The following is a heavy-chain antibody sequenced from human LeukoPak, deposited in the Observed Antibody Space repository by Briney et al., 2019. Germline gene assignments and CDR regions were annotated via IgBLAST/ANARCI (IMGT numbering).Heavy chain of an antibody. D-gene: IGHD3-10*01. J-gene: IGHJ4*02. V-gene: IGHV3-23*01. Sequence: GGSLRLSCAASGFTFSTYAMSWVRQAPGRGLEWVSAIGGSGGSTYYADSVKGRFSISRDDSKNTLYLQMNSLRAEDTAVYYCAKFTRTLVQEALVNWGQGTLVTVSS. CDR3: AKFTRTLVQEALVN. CDR2: IGGSGGST. CDR1: GFTFSTYA.